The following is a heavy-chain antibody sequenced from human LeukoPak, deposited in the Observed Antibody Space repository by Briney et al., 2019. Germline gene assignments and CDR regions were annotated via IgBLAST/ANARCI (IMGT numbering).Heavy chain of an antibody. CDR2: IKEDASEE. D-gene: IGHD6-25*01. J-gene: IGHJ4*02. V-gene: IGHV3-7*01. CDR1: GFTSSRHW. Sequence: GGSLRLSCAVSGFTSSRHWMSWVRQTPEKGLEWVANIKEDASEENYVDSVKGRFTISRDNAKNSLYLQMYSLRAEDTAVYYCAIAAGWELGYWGQGTLVTVSS. CDR3: AIAAGWELGY.